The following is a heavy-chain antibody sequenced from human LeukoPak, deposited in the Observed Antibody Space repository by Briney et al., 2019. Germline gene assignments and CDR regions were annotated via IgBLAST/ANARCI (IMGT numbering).Heavy chain of an antibody. CDR1: GYTFTGYY. Sequence: GASVKVSCKASGYTFTGYYMHWVRQAPGQGLEWMGWINPNSGGTNYAQKFQGRVTMTRDTSISTAYMELSRLRSDDTAVYYCARDWQRGGYDYKDYWGQGTLVTVSS. V-gene: IGHV1-2*02. J-gene: IGHJ4*02. CDR3: ARDWQRGGYDYKDY. D-gene: IGHD5-12*01. CDR2: INPNSGGT.